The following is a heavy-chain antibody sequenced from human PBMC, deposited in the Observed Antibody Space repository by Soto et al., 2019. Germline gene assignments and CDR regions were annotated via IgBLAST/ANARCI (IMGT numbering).Heavy chain of an antibody. D-gene: IGHD2-21*02. CDR3: AADLTYCGGDCYVH. CDR1: GFTFTSSA. CDR2: IVVGSGHT. J-gene: IGHJ4*02. Sequence: QMQLVQSGPEVKKPGTSVKVSCKASGFTFTSSAVQWVRQARGQRLEWIGWIVVGSGHTNYAKKFQDSVTITMDLSTSPVYMELSSLRSEDTAVYYCAADLTYCGGDCYVHWGQATLVTVSS. V-gene: IGHV1-58*01.